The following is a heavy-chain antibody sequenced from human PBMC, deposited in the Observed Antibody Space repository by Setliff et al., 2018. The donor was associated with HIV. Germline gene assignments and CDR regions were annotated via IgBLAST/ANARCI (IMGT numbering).Heavy chain of an antibody. CDR1: GGSFSGYY. CDR2: INHSGST. D-gene: IGHD4-4*01. Sequence: SETLSLTCAVYGGSFSGYYWSWIRQPPGKGLEWIGEINHSGSTNYNPSLKSRVTISVVTSKKQFSLKLRSVTAADTALYYCARRFEYATGYYGLDVWG. CDR3: ARRFEYATGYYGLDV. J-gene: IGHJ6*02. V-gene: IGHV4-34*01.